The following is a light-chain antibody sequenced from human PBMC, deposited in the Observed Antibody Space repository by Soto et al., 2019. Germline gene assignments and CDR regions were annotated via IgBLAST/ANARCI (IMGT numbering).Light chain of an antibody. V-gene: IGKV3-15*01. CDR2: GAS. J-gene: IGKJ4*01. CDR1: QSVRSN. CDR3: QQRSNWPLLT. Sequence: EIVMTQSPATLSVSPGERVTLSCRASQSVRSNLAWYQQKPGQAPRLLIYGASTRATGLPARFSGSGSGTDFTLTISSLEPEDFAVYYCQQRSNWPLLTFGGGTKVEIK.